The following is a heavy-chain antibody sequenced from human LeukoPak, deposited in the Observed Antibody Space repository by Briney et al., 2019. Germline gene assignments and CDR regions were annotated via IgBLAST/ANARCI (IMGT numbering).Heavy chain of an antibody. Sequence: SETLSLTCTVSGGSISSSSYYWGWIRQPPGKGLEWIGSIYYSGSTYYNPSLKSRVTISVDTSKNQFPLKLSSVTAADTAVYYCATPSSFPFDYWGQGTLVTVSS. V-gene: IGHV4-39*01. CDR3: ATPSSFPFDY. CDR2: IYYSGST. CDR1: GGSISSSSYY. J-gene: IGHJ4*02. D-gene: IGHD5/OR15-5a*01.